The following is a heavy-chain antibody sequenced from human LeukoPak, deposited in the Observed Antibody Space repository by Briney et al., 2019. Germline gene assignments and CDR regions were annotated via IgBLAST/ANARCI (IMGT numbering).Heavy chain of an antibody. J-gene: IGHJ4*02. CDR2: ISSSSSTI. CDR3: AREKGDYARSYFDY. CDR1: GFTFSRIS. V-gene: IGHV3-48*01. Sequence: GGSLRLSCAASGFTFSRISMNWVRQAPGKGLEWVSYISSSSSTIYYADSVKGRFTISRDNAKNSLYLQMNSLRAEDTAVYYCAREKGDYARSYFDYWGQGTLVTVSS. D-gene: IGHD4-17*01.